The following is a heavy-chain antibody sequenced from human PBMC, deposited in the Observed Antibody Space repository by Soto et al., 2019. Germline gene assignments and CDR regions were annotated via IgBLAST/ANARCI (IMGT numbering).Heavy chain of an antibody. J-gene: IGHJ4*02. CDR3: AIDWCYDSPLYFLVY. V-gene: IGHV3-33*01. Sequence: GGSLRLSCAASGFTFSSYGMHWFRQAPGKGLEWVAVIWYDGSNKYYADSVKGRFTISRDNSKNTLYLQMNSLRAEDTAVYFCAIDWCYDSPLYFLVYWGQGTLVTVSS. CDR1: GFTFSSYG. D-gene: IGHD5-12*01. CDR2: IWYDGSNK.